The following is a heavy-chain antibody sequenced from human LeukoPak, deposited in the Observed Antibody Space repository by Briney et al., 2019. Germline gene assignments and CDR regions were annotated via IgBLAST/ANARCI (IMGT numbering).Heavy chain of an antibody. Sequence: PGGSLRLSCAVSGFTFSSRWMSWVRQAPGKGLEWVANIKQDGSEKYYVDSVKGRFTISRDKAKNSLYLQMNSLRGEDTAIYYCARGDDRGSGSYSGFDYWGQGTLVTVSS. J-gene: IGHJ4*02. V-gene: IGHV3-7*01. CDR3: ARGDDRGSGSYSGFDY. CDR2: IKQDGSEK. D-gene: IGHD3-10*01. CDR1: GFTFSSRW.